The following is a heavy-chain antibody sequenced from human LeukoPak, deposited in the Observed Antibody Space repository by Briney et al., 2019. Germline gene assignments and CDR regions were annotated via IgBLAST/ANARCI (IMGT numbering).Heavy chain of an antibody. CDR1: GGSISSSSSY. Sequence: SETLSLTCTVSGGSISSSSSYWAWIRQPPGKGLEWIGSIYYSGSTYYNPSLKSRVTISVDTSKNQFSLKLSSVTAADTAVYYCARDRSGSLDYWGQGTLVTVSS. V-gene: IGHV4-39*07. CDR3: ARDRSGSLDY. CDR2: IYYSGST. D-gene: IGHD3-10*01. J-gene: IGHJ4*02.